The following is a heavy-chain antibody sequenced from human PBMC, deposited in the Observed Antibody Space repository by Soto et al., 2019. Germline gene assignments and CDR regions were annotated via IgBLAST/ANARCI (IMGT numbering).Heavy chain of an antibody. Sequence: GESLKISCEGSGYSFSSYWIAWVRQMPGGGLEWMGIIYPGDSDTRYSPSFQGQVTISVDKSITTAYLQWSSLKASDTAMYYCPSPEYRTNHDYHGMDVWGQGTTVNVSS. CDR3: PSPEYRTNHDYHGMDV. V-gene: IGHV5-51*01. D-gene: IGHD2-2*01. CDR1: GYSFSSYW. J-gene: IGHJ6*02. CDR2: IYPGDSDT.